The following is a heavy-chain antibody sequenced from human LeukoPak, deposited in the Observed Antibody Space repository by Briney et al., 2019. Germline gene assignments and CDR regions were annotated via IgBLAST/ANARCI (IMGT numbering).Heavy chain of an antibody. V-gene: IGHV3-23*01. CDR2: ISGSGGST. CDR1: GFTFSSYA. Sequence: GGSLRLSCAASGFTFSSYAMSWVRQAPGKGLEWVSAISGSGGSTYYADSVKGRFTISRDNSKNTLYLQMNSLRAEDTAVYYCAKESWVYYGSGSRSWYFDLWGRGTLVTVSS. J-gene: IGHJ2*01. CDR3: AKESWVYYGSGSRSWYFDL. D-gene: IGHD3-10*01.